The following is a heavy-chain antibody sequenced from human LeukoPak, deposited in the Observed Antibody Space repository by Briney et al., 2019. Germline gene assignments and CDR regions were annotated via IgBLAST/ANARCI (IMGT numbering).Heavy chain of an antibody. D-gene: IGHD3-22*01. CDR2: IYHSGTT. CDR1: GYSIRSGDY. Sequence: PSETLSLTCAVSGYSIRSGDYWGWIRQPPGKGLEWIGYIYHSGTTYYNPSLKSRVTMSVDTSKNQFSLKLSSVTAADTAVYYCASGITMIVLAHGGQGILVTVSS. V-gene: IGHV4-38-2*01. CDR3: ASGITMIVLAH. J-gene: IGHJ4*02.